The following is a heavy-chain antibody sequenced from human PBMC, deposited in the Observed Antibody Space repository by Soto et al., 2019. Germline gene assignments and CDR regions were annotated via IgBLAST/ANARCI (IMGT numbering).Heavy chain of an antibody. CDR1: GLTFSSYG. Sequence: GGSLRLSCAASGLTFSSYGMHWVRQAPGKGLEWVAVISYDGRNKYYADSVKGRFTISRDDSKNTLYLQMNSLGGEDTAVYYCAKDNGSGCDWLRVGDASDIWGQGTMVTVS. J-gene: IGHJ3*02. CDR3: AKDNGSGCDWLRVGDASDI. V-gene: IGHV3-30*18. D-gene: IGHD5-12*01. CDR2: ISYDGRNK.